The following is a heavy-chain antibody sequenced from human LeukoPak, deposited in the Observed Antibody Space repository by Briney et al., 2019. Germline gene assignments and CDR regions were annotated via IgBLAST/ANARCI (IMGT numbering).Heavy chain of an antibody. CDR2: IRPNNGNT. Sequence: ASVKVSCKASGYTFSSYGISWVRQAPGQGLEWVGWIRPNNGNTNYAQKFQGRVIMTTDTSTSTAYMELGSARSDETAVYYCARVDLLNGYYFFDYWGQGTLVTVSS. V-gene: IGHV1-18*01. D-gene: IGHD3-9*01. J-gene: IGHJ4*02. CDR3: ARVDLLNGYYFFDY. CDR1: GYTFSSYG.